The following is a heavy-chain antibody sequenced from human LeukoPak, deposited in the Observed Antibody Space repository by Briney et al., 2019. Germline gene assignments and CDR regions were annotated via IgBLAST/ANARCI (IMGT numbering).Heavy chain of an antibody. CDR3: ARALTGYSSGEIDY. J-gene: IGHJ4*02. V-gene: IGHV3-21*01. D-gene: IGHD6-19*01. CDR1: GFTFSSYS. CDR2: ISSSSSYI. Sequence: PGGSLRLSCAASGFTFSSYSMNWVRQAPGKGLEWVSSISSSSSYIYYADSVKGRFTISRDNAKNSLYLQMNSLRAEDTAVYYCARALTGYSSGEIDYWGQGTLVTVSS.